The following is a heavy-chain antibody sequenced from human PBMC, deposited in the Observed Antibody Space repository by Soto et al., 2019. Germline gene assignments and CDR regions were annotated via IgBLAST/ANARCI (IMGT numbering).Heavy chain of an antibody. CDR2: IDWDDDE. D-gene: IGHD2-2*01. CDR3: ARSVAYHFDF. J-gene: IGHJ4*02. CDR1: GFSLNTNAMR. V-gene: IGHV2-70*04. Sequence: ASGPTLVNPTQTLTLTCTFSGFSLNTNAMRVSWIRQPPGKALEWLARIDWDDDEFYSSSLRTRLTISKDTSKNLVVLTMTNMDPVDTATYYCARSVAYHFDFWGPGTVVTVSS.